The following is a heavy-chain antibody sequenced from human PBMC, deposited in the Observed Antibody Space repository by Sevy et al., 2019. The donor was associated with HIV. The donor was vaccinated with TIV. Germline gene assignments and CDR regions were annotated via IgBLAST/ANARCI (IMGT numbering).Heavy chain of an antibody. J-gene: IGHJ3*01. Sequence: WGSLRLSCAASGFTFSLYAMSWVRQAPGKGLEWVSAIGGNDGTTYYADSVKGRSTISRDNAKNTLYLQMNSLRAEDTAVYYCASIYCSGGRCFLGALDVWGQGTMVTVSS. CDR3: ASIYCSGGRCFLGALDV. CDR2: IGGNDGTT. D-gene: IGHD2-15*01. V-gene: IGHV3-23*01. CDR1: GFTFSLYA.